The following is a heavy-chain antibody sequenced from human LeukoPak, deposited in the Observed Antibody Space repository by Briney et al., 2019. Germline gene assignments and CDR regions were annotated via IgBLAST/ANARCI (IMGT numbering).Heavy chain of an antibody. V-gene: IGHV1-46*01. Sequence: ASVKVSCKASGYTFTSYYMHWVRQAPGQGLEWMGIINPSGGSTSYAQKFQGRVTMTRDTSTSTVYMELSSLRSEDTAVYYCARGEWEPHQRSPNDYWGQGTLATVSS. CDR1: GYTFTSYY. D-gene: IGHD1-26*01. CDR2: INPSGGST. CDR3: ARGEWEPHQRSPNDY. J-gene: IGHJ4*02.